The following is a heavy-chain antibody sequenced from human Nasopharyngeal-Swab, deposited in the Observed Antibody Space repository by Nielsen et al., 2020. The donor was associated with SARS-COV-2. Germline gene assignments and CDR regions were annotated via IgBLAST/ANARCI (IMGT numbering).Heavy chain of an antibody. D-gene: IGHD6-13*01. CDR3: ARESRMATGGTDY. CDR2: INPNSGGT. Sequence: ASVKVSCKASGYTFSGYYMRWVRQAPGQGLEWMGRINPNSGGTNYAQQFQGRVTMTRDTSISTVYMELSSLGYDDTAMYYCARESRMATGGTDYWGQGTLVTVSS. V-gene: IGHV1-2*06. J-gene: IGHJ4*02. CDR1: GYTFSGYY.